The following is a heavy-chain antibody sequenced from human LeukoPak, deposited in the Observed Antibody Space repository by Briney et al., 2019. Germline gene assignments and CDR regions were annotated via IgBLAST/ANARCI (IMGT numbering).Heavy chain of an antibody. J-gene: IGHJ4*02. CDR3: AREGSYCVGGDCYSVDS. Sequence: ASVKVSCKASGYRFISHYIHWVRQAPGQGPEWLGWMHAGNGNTRYPEKFEGRVTMTRDTSSNTAYMDLSSLRSDDTAVYYCAREGSYCVGGDCYSVDSWGQGTLVTVSS. CDR1: GYRFISHY. CDR2: MHAGNGNT. D-gene: IGHD2-21*02. V-gene: IGHV1-2*02.